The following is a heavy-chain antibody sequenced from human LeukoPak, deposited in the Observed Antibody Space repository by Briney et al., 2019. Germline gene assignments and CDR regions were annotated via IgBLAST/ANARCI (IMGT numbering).Heavy chain of an antibody. V-gene: IGHV3-23*01. CDR1: GFTFSSYA. J-gene: IGHJ4*02. D-gene: IGHD2-15*01. CDR2: IFGSGGSA. Sequence: GGSLRLSCAASGFTFSSYAMSWVRQAPGKGLEWVSGIFGSGGSAHYADSVKGRFTISRDNSKNTVYLQLDSLRVEDTAVYYCGKTTVGYSSGRYPGWPVDYWGQGTLVTVSS. CDR3: GKTTVGYSSGRYPGWPVDY.